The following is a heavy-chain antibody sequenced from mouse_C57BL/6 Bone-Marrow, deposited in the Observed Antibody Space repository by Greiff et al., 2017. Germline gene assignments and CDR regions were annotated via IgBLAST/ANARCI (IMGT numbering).Heavy chain of an antibody. CDR1: GYTFTSYW. Sequence: QVQLQQPGAELVRPGSSVKLSCKASGYTFTSYWMHWVKQRPIQGLEWIGNIDPSDSETHYNQKFKDKATLTVDKSSSTAYMQLGSLTSEDSAFYYCARRDYGSSYGYCDVWGTGTTVTVSS. CDR3: ARRDYGSSYGYCDV. CDR2: IDPSDSET. J-gene: IGHJ1*03. V-gene: IGHV1-52*01. D-gene: IGHD1-1*01.